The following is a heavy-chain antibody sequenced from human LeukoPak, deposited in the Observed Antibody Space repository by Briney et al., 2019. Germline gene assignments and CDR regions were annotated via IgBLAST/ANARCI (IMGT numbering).Heavy chain of an antibody. V-gene: IGHV4-61*01. CDR2: IYYSAST. Sequence: SETLSLTCTVSGGSVSSGSYYWSWIRQPPGKGLVWIGYIYYSASTNYNPSLKSRVTISVDTSNNQFSLKLSSVTAADTAVYYCARGSRGYSYGWGQGTLVTVSS. J-gene: IGHJ4*02. D-gene: IGHD5-18*01. CDR1: GGSVSSGSYY. CDR3: ARGSRGYSYG.